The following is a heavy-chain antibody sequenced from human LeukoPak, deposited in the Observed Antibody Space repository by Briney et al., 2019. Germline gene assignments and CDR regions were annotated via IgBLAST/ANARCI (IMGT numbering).Heavy chain of an antibody. CDR2: IRYDGSKE. D-gene: IGHD3-22*01. CDR1: GFTSSKYG. V-gene: IGHV3-33*06. J-gene: IGHJ4*02. CDR3: AKGLLDYYDSSGPFDY. Sequence: GKSLRLSCEVSGFTSSKYGMHWVRQAPGKGLEWVSTIRYDGSKEYYADSVRGRFTISRDNSKNTLYLQMNSLRAEDTAVYYCAKGLLDYYDSSGPFDYWGQGTLVTVSS.